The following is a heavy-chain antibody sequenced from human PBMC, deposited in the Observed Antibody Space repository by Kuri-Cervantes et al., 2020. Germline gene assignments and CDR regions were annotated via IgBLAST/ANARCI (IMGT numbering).Heavy chain of an antibody. Sequence: SEPLSLTCTVSGGAISSYYWSWIRQPPGKGLEWIGYIYYSGSTNYNPSLKSRVTISVDTSKNQFSLKLSSVTAADTAAYYCARGYYGYYGMDVWGQGTTVTVSS. CDR3: ARGYYGYYGMDV. CDR2: IYYSGST. J-gene: IGHJ6*02. D-gene: IGHD4-17*01. CDR1: GGAISSYY. V-gene: IGHV4-59*12.